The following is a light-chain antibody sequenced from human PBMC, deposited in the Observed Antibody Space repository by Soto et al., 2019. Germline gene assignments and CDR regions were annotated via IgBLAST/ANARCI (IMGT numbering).Light chain of an antibody. CDR2: DTS. V-gene: IGLV7-46*01. J-gene: IGLJ2*01. CDR3: LLSQSGAVV. Sequence: QTVVTQEPSLTVSPGGTVTLTCGSSTGAVTSGHCPNWFQQRPGQAPRTLIYDTSNKHSWTPARFSGSLLGGKAALTLSGAQPEDEADYYCLLSQSGAVVFGGGTKVTVL. CDR1: TGAVTSGHC.